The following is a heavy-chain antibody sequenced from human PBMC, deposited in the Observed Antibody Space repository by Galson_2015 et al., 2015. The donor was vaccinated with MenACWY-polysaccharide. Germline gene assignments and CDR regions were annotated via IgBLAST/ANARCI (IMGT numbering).Heavy chain of an antibody. J-gene: IGHJ5*02. V-gene: IGHV4-59*01. CDR1: GGSMNSYY. Sequence: ETLSLTCTVSGGSMNSYYWGWIRQSPEKGLEWIGYMHPSGRGDYNPSLRSRVTVSVDTSKNQFSLTVYSLTAADTAVYYCVAELFQAPFGWFDPWGQGTLVTVSS. CDR2: MHPSGRG. CDR3: VAELFQAPFGWFDP. D-gene: IGHD3-16*01.